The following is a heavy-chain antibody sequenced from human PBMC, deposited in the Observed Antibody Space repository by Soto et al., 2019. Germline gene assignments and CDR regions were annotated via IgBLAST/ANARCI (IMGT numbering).Heavy chain of an antibody. CDR2: VKSKTHGGTT. D-gene: IGHD1-26*01. Sequence: GGSLRLSCAASGFTFSNAWINWVRQAPGKGLEWVGRVKSKTHGGTTDFAAPVKGRFAISRDDSKNVVYLEMNSLKTEDTAIYYCTTFSLIRRPIVRIHYWCPGPLVSVS. J-gene: IGHJ4*01. CDR1: GFTFSNAW. CDR3: TTFSLIRRPIVRIHY. V-gene: IGHV3-15*07.